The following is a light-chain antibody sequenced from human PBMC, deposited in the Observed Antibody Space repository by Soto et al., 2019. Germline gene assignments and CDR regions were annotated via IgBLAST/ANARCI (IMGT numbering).Light chain of an antibody. CDR3: QQYGGSPT. J-gene: IGKJ1*01. CDR1: QSVSNSY. Sequence: EIVLTQSPGTLSLSPGERATLSCRASQSVSNSYLAWYQHNPGQAPRLLIYGASSRATGIPDRFSGSGSGTDFTLTISRLETEDFAVYYCQQYGGSPTFGQGTKVDIX. CDR2: GAS. V-gene: IGKV3-20*01.